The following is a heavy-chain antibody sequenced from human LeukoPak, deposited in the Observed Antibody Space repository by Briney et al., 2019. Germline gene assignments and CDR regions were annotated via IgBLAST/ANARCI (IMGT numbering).Heavy chain of an antibody. CDR2: ISGSGENT. J-gene: IGHJ4*02. CDR1: GFTFSAYA. D-gene: IGHD5-12*01. CDR3: AKGWNGYDRFDY. V-gene: IGHV3-23*01. Sequence: GGSLRLSCAASGFTFSAYAMGWVRQAPGRGLEWVSGISGSGENTYYADAVQGRFTISRDNSKNMLHLQMNSLRAEDTAVYYCAKGWNGYDRFDYWGQGTLVTVSS.